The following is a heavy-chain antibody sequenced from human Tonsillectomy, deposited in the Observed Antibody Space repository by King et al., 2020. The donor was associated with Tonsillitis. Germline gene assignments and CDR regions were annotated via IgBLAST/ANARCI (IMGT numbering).Heavy chain of an antibody. D-gene: IGHD1-26*01. CDR3: ARYFSGSFDY. J-gene: IGHJ4*02. Sequence: QLQESGPGVVKPSETLSLTCTVSGGSISSGDHFWAWIRQPPGKGLEWIGYLYSTGTIFYNPSPKSRITISGGTSENRFSLKLSSVTAADTAVYFCARYFSGSFDYWGQGALVTVSS. CDR1: GGSISSGDHF. V-gene: IGHV4-39*01. CDR2: LYSTGTI.